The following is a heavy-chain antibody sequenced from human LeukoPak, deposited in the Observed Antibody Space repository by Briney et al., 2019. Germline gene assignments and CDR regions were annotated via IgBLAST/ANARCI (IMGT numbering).Heavy chain of an antibody. CDR3: ARVGDSGAVAHGMDV. J-gene: IGHJ6*02. CDR2: IPYDGSNK. D-gene: IGHD6-19*01. V-gene: IGHV3-30-3*01. CDR1: GFTFSSYA. Sequence: GRSLRLSCAASGFTFSSYAMHWVRQAPGKGLEWVAVIPYDGSNKYYADSVKGRFTISRDNSKNTLYLQMNSLRAEDTAVYYCARVGDSGAVAHGMDVWGQGTTVTVSS.